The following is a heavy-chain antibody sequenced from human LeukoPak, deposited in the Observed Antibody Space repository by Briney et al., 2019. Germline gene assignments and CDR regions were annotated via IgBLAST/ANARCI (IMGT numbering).Heavy chain of an antibody. J-gene: IGHJ4*01. CDR3: ARDSAAGPAGL. Sequence: SETLSLTCTVSGDSISSSSYYWAWIRQSPGKGLEWIGSIFHSGGTYYNPSLKSRVTISVDTSKNQFSLNMNSVTAADTAVYYRARDSAAGPAGLWGHGTLVTVSS. CDR1: GDSISSSSYY. V-gene: IGHV4-39*07. CDR2: IFHSGGT. D-gene: IGHD6-13*01.